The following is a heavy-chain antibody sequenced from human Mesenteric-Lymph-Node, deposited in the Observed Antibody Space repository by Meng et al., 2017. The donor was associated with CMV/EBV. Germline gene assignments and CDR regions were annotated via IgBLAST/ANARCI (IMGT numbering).Heavy chain of an antibody. CDR1: GNTFTSYD. D-gene: IGHD7-27*01. Sequence: ASVKVSCKASGNTFTSYDINWVRQAPGQGLEWMGWINPNSGGTNYAQKFQGRVTMTRDTSISTAYMELSRLRSDDTAVYYCARDLLTGNDYWGQGTLVTVSS. J-gene: IGHJ4*02. V-gene: IGHV1-2*02. CDR2: INPNSGGT. CDR3: ARDLLTGNDY.